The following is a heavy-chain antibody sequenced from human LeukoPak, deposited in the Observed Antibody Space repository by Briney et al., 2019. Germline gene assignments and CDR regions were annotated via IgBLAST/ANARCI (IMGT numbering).Heavy chain of an antibody. CDR3: ARARDYYDSSSYPNWFDP. Sequence: SETLSLTCTVSGGSISSYYWTWIRQPAGKGMEWIGRNYSSGSTNYNPSLKSRVTMSVDKSQNQFSLKLSSVTAADTAVYYCARARDYYDSSSYPNWFDPWGQGTLVTVSS. CDR1: GGSISSYY. D-gene: IGHD3-22*01. V-gene: IGHV4-4*07. CDR2: NYSSGST. J-gene: IGHJ5*02.